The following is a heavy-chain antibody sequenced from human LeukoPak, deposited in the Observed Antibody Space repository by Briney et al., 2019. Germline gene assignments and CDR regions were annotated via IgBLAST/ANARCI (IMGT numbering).Heavy chain of an antibody. CDR1: GFTFSSYG. Sequence: PGGSLRLSCAASGFTFSSYGMHWVRQAPGKGLGWVAFIRYDGSNKYYADSVKGRFTISRDNSKNTLYLQMNSLRAEDTAVYYCAKDKSGPQSYGDYGSIDYWGQGTLVTVSS. J-gene: IGHJ4*02. V-gene: IGHV3-30*02. CDR3: AKDKSGPQSYGDYGSIDY. D-gene: IGHD4-17*01. CDR2: IRYDGSNK.